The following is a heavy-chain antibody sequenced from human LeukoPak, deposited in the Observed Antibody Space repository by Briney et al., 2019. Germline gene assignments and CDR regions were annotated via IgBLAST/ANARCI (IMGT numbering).Heavy chain of an antibody. J-gene: IGHJ4*02. CDR3: AREDYEMYYFDY. D-gene: IGHD3-22*01. Sequence: ASVTVSCKASGYTFTSYGISWVRQAPGQGLEWMGWISAYNGNTNYAQKLQGRVTMTTDTSTSTAYMELRSLRSDDTAVYYCAREDYEMYYFDYWGQGTLVTVSS. V-gene: IGHV1-18*01. CDR1: GYTFTSYG. CDR2: ISAYNGNT.